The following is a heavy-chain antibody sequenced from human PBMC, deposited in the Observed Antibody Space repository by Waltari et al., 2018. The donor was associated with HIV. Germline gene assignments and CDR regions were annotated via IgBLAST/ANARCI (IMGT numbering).Heavy chain of an antibody. Sequence: QVQLVQSGAEVKKPGASVKVSCKVSGYTLTELSMHWVRQAPGKGLEWMGGFDPEDGETIYAQKSQGGVTMTEHTSTDTAYMELGSLRSEDTAGDYCATPIYGYPLLGMDVWGQGTTVTVSS. V-gene: IGHV1-24*01. CDR1: GYTLTELS. CDR2: FDPEDGET. CDR3: ATPIYGYPLLGMDV. D-gene: IGHD4-17*01. J-gene: IGHJ6*02.